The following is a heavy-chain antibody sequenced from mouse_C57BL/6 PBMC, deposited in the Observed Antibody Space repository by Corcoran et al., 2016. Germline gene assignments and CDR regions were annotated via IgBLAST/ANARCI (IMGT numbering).Heavy chain of an antibody. CDR2: IYPGDGDT. J-gene: IGHJ4*01. D-gene: IGHD2-3*01. CDR3: ARWGWLLREDYYAMDY. V-gene: IGHV1-80*01. CDR1: GYAFSSYW. Sequence: QVQLQQSGAELVKPGASVKISCKASGYAFSSYWMNWVKQRPGKGLEWIGQIYPGDGDTNYNGKFKGKATLTADKSSSTAYMQLSSLTSEDSAVYFCARWGWLLREDYYAMDYWGQGTSVTVSS.